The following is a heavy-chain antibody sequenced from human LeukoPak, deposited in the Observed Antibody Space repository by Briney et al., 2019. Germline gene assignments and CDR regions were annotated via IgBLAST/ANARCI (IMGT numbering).Heavy chain of an antibody. Sequence: ASVKVSCKASGYTFTGYYIHWVRQAPGQGLEWMGWISAYNGSTNYAQKLQGRVTMTTDTSTSTAYMELSSLRSEDTAVYYCARGLEHDILTGYPTHAYWGQGTLVTVSS. J-gene: IGHJ4*02. V-gene: IGHV1-18*04. CDR3: ARGLEHDILTGYPTHAY. CDR1: GYTFTGYY. D-gene: IGHD3-9*01. CDR2: ISAYNGST.